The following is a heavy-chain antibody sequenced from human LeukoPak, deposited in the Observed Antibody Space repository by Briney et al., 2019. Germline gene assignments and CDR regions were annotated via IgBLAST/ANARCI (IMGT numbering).Heavy chain of an antibody. Sequence: GGSLRLSCAASGFTFSNYGMHWVRQAPGKGLEWVAVIWYDGSNKYYADSVKGRFTISRDNSKNTLYLQMNSLRAEDTAVYYCVRDSAAAGTFIDYWGQGTLVTVST. V-gene: IGHV3-33*01. CDR1: GFTFSNYG. D-gene: IGHD6-13*01. J-gene: IGHJ4*02. CDR2: IWYDGSNK. CDR3: VRDSAAAGTFIDY.